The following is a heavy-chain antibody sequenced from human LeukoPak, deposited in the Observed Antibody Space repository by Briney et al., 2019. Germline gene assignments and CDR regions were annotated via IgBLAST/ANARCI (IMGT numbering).Heavy chain of an antibody. V-gene: IGHV3-53*01. Sequence: GGSLRLSCATSGFTVSRNYMSWVRQSPGKGLEWVSVIYSGGSTYYADSVKGRFTISRDNAKNSLYLQMNSLRAEDTAVYYCARGSFLITFGGLIVWGQGTLVTVSS. CDR3: ARGSFLITFGGLIV. D-gene: IGHD3-16*02. J-gene: IGHJ4*02. CDR2: IYSGGST. CDR1: GFTVSRNY.